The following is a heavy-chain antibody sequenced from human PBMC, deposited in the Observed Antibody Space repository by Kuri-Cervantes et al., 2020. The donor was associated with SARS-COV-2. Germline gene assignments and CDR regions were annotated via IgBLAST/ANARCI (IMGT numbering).Heavy chain of an antibody. CDR2: IYTSGST. V-gene: IGHV4-4*07. D-gene: IGHD2-2*01. CDR1: GGSISSYY. CDR3: ARRRGIVVVPAAIPSNYWYFDL. J-gene: IGHJ2*01. Sequence: SETLSLTCTVSGGSISSYYWSWIRQPAGKGLEWIGRIYTSGSTNYNPSLKSRVTISVDTSKNQFSLKLSSVTAADTAVYYCARRRGIVVVPAAIPSNYWYFDLWGRGTLVTVSS.